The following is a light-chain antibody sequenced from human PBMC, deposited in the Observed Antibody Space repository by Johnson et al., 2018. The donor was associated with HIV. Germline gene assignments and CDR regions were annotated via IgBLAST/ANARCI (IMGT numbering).Light chain of an antibody. CDR3: ATWDSSLSAYV. CDR2: DNS. J-gene: IGLJ1*01. V-gene: IGLV1-51*01. CDR1: SSKIGNKY. Sequence: QSVLTQPPSVSAAPGQKVTISCSGSSSKIGNKYVSWYQQFPGTAPKVLIYDNSKRPSGIPDRFSGSTSGTSATLVITGLQTGDEADYHCATWDSSLSAYVFGTGTKVTVL.